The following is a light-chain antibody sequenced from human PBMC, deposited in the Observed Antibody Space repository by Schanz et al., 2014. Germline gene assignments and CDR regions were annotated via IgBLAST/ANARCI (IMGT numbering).Light chain of an antibody. CDR2: AAT. Sequence: DLQIPQSPSSVSASVGDRVTLTCRASQDISSWLAWYQQKPGKAPKLLIYAATHLRSGVPSRFSGSGSGTDFTLTISSLQPEDFATYFCLQDYTYSWTFGQGTMVDFK. CDR1: QDISSW. CDR3: LQDYTYSWT. V-gene: IGKV1-12*02. J-gene: IGKJ1*01.